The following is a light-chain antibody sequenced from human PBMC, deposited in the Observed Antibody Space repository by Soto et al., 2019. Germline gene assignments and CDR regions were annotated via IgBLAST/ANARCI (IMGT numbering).Light chain of an antibody. CDR1: QTISSW. CDR2: KAS. Sequence: DIQMTQSPSTLSGSVGDRVTITCRASQTISSWLAWYQQKPGKAPKLLIYKASTLKSGVPSRFSGSGSGTEFTLTISSLQPDDFATYYCQQRSNLFTFGPGTKVDI. V-gene: IGKV1-5*03. J-gene: IGKJ3*01. CDR3: QQRSNLFT.